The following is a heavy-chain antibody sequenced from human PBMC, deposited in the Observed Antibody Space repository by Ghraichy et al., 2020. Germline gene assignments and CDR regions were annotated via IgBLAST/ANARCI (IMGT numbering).Heavy chain of an antibody. D-gene: IGHD3-10*01. CDR1: GFTFSNAW. CDR3: TTYLIYYGSGSGPYGMDV. J-gene: IGHJ6*04. Sequence: GGSLRLSCAASGFTFSNAWMSWVRQAPGKGLEWVGRIKSKTDGGTTDYAAPVKGRFTISRDDSKNTLYLQMNSLKTEDTAVYYCTTYLIYYGSGSGPYGMDVWGKGTTVTVSS. V-gene: IGHV3-15*01. CDR2: IKSKTDGGTT.